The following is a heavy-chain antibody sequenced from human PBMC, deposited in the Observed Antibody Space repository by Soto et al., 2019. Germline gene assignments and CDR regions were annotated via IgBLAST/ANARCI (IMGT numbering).Heavy chain of an antibody. CDR2: TYYRSKWYN. CDR3: ARGGGYSGYDYLAGDFDY. Sequence: PSQTLSLTCAISGDSVSSNSAAWNWIRRSPSRGLEWLGRTYYRSKWYNDYAVSVKSRITINPDTSKNHFSLQLNSVTPEDTAVYYCARGGGYSGYDYLAGDFDYWGQGTQVTVSS. V-gene: IGHV6-1*01. D-gene: IGHD5-12*01. CDR1: GDSVSSNSAA. J-gene: IGHJ4*02.